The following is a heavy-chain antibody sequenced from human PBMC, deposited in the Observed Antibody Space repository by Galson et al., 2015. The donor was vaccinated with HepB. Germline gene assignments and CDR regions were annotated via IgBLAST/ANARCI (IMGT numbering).Heavy chain of an antibody. CDR2: IRSKAYGGTT. Sequence: SLRLSCAASGFNFGDYAMSWFRLAPGKGLEWVGFIRSKAYGGTTEYAASVKGRFTISRDDSKSIAYLQMNSLKTEDTAVYYCARPPYDFWSGNYGFGWYFDLWGRGTLVTVSS. D-gene: IGHD3-3*01. V-gene: IGHV3-49*03. J-gene: IGHJ2*01. CDR1: GFNFGDYA. CDR3: ARPPYDFWSGNYGFGWYFDL.